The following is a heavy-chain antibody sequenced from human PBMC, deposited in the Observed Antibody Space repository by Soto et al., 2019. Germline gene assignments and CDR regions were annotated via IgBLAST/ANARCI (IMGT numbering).Heavy chain of an antibody. V-gene: IGHV3-30*18. D-gene: IGHD4-17*01. J-gene: IGHJ4*02. CDR2: ISYDGSNK. Sequence: QVQLVESGGGVVQPGRSLRLSCAASGFTFSSYGMHWVRQAPGKGLEWVAVISYDGSNKYYADSVKGRFTISRDNSKNALYIQMNSLSAEDTAVYYCAKGPVTTLFGWGQGTLVTVSS. CDR1: GFTFSSYG. CDR3: AKGPVTTLFG.